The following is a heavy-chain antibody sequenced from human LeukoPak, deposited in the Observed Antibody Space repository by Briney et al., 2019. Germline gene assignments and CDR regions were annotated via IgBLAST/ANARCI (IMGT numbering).Heavy chain of an antibody. CDR3: VAGTTRRLDGY. D-gene: IGHD1-14*01. CDR2: INHSGST. CDR1: GGSFSGYY. V-gene: IGHV4-34*01. J-gene: IGHJ4*02. Sequence: SETLSLTCAVYGGSFSGYYWSWIRQPPGKGLEWIGEINHSGSTNYNPSLKSRVTTSVDTSKNQFSLKLSSVTAADTAVYYCVAGTTRRLDGYWGQGTLVTVSS.